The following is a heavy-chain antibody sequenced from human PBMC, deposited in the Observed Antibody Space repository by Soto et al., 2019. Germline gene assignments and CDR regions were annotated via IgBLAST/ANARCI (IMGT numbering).Heavy chain of an antibody. CDR3: ARDPEGARDFDY. V-gene: IGHV1-18*01. CDR2: ISVYNGAT. Sequence: GASVKVSCKASGYTFISYGISWVRQAPGQGLEWMGWISVYNGATNYAQKFQGRVTLTTDTSTSTAYMDLRSLRSDDTAVYYCARDPEGARDFDYWGQGTLVTVSS. J-gene: IGHJ4*02. CDR1: GYTFISYG.